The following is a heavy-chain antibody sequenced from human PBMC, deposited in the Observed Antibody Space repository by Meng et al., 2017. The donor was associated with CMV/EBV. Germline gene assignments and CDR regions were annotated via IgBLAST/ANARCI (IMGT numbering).Heavy chain of an antibody. V-gene: IGHV4-31*02. J-gene: IGHJ4*02. CDR2: IYYSGST. D-gene: IGHD2-2*01. Sequence: SIRRGGYYWSWIRQHPGKGLEWIGYIYYSGSTYYNPSLKSRVTISVDTSKNQFSLKLSSVTAADTAVYYCAREGIVVVPASRYFDYWGQGTLVTVSS. CDR3: AREGIVVVPASRYFDY. CDR1: SIRRGGYY.